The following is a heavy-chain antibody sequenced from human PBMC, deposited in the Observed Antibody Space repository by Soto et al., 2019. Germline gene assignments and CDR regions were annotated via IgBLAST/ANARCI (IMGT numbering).Heavy chain of an antibody. V-gene: IGHV3-66*01. J-gene: IGHJ3*02. D-gene: IGHD6-19*01. CDR1: GFTVSSNY. Sequence: GGSLRLSCAASGFTVSSNYMSWVRQAPGKGLEWVSVIYSGGSTYYADSVKGRFTLSRDNSKNTLYLQMNSLRAEDTAVYYCASSAIIAVAGHDAFDIWGQGTMVTVSS. CDR3: ASSAIIAVAGHDAFDI. CDR2: IYSGGST.